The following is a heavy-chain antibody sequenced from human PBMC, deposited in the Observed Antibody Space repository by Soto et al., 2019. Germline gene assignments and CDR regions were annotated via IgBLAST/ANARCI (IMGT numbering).Heavy chain of an antibody. CDR2: ISTNSGNT. J-gene: IGHJ4*02. CDR3: ARDSYSDSSGYYCDY. D-gene: IGHD3-22*01. Sequence: ASVKVSCKASGYTFTSYSINWVRQAPGQGLDWMGWISTNSGNTKNAQNRQGRVTLTTDTSSNTAYMELRSLRSEDTAVYYCARDSYSDSSGYYCDYWGQGTLVTVSS. V-gene: IGHV1-18*01. CDR1: GYTFTSYS.